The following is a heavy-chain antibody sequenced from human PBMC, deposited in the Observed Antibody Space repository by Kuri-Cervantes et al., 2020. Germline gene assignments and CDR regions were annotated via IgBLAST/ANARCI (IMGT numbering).Heavy chain of an antibody. V-gene: IGHV3-53*04. CDR2: IYSGGST. CDR3: GRGGGVGRAPLPPGYYMDV. J-gene: IGHJ6*03. Sequence: GGSLRLSCAASGFTVSSNYMSWVRQAPGKGLEWVSVIYSGGSTYYADSVKGRFTIPRHNSKTTLYLQMNSLGAEDTAVYYCGRGGGVGRAPLPPGYYMDVWGKGTTVTVSS. CDR1: GFTVSSNY. D-gene: IGHD2-15*01.